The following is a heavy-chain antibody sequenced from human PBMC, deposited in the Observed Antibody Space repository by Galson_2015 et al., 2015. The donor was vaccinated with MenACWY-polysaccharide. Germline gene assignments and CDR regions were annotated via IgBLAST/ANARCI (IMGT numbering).Heavy chain of an antibody. V-gene: IGHV3-7*01. CDR1: EFTFRSYW. CDR2: IKQDGSEK. CDR3: ARASGGSTKWELANY. D-gene: IGHD1-26*01. Sequence: SLRLSCAASEFTFRSYWMSWVRQAPGKGLEWVALIKQDGSEKYYVDSVKGRFSISRDNGKNSLYLQMNSLRAEDTAVYYCARASGGSTKWELANYWGQGTLVIVSS. J-gene: IGHJ4*02.